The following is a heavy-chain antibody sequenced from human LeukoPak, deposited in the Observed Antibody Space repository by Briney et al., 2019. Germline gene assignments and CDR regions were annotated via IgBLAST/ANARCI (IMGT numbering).Heavy chain of an antibody. J-gene: IGHJ4*02. CDR2: IKSKTDGGTT. V-gene: IGHV3-15*01. CDR1: GFTFSNAW. D-gene: IGHD1-26*01. Sequence: GGSLRLSCAASGFTFSNAWMSWVRQAPGKGLEWVGRIKSKTDGGTTDYAAPVKGRFSISRDDSKNTVGLQMNSLKTEDTAVYYCTTFWELFYSDYWGQGTLVTVSS. CDR3: TTFWELFYSDY.